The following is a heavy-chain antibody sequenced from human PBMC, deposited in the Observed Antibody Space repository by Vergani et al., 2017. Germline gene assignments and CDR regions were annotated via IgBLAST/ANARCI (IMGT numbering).Heavy chain of an antibody. V-gene: IGHV3-33*06. D-gene: IGHD3-3*01. CDR2: IYFDGSNK. J-gene: IGHJ6*03. CDR3: ANVFGVGLYYMDV. Sequence: QMQLVESGGGVVQPGGSLRLSCAASGFTFSTYGMHWVRQAPGKGLEWVALIYFDGSNKYYADSVKGRFTISRDNSDNRLYLQMSSLRAEDTAVYYCANVFGVGLYYMDVWGKGTTVTVSS. CDR1: GFTFSTYG.